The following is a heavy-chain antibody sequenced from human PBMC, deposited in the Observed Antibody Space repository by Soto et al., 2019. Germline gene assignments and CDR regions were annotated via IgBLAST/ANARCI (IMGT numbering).Heavy chain of an antibody. CDR2: TYSSGST. CDR1: GGSISRGDYY. Sequence: SETLSLTCTVSGGSISRGDYYLSCIRQPPGKGLESIGYTYSSGSTYSNPSLKSRVTISVDTSKNQSSLKLSSVTAADTAVYYCASLKLGYSTFDPWGQGTLVTVS. J-gene: IGHJ5*02. D-gene: IGHD5-18*01. CDR3: ASLKLGYSTFDP. V-gene: IGHV4-30-4*01.